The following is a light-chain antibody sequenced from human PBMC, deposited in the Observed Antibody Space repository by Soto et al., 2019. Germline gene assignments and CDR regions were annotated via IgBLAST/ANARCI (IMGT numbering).Light chain of an antibody. V-gene: IGLV8-61*01. CDR1: SGSVSTSYY. Sequence: QTVVTQEPSFSVSPGRTVTLTCGLSSGSVSTSYYPSWYQQTPGQAPRTLIYSTNTRSSGVPDRFSCSILGNKAALTITGAQADDASDYSCVLYMGSGISVFGGGTKLTVL. CDR3: VLYMGSGISV. CDR2: STN. J-gene: IGLJ3*02.